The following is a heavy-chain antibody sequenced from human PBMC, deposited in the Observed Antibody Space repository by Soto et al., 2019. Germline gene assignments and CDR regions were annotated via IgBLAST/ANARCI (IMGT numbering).Heavy chain of an antibody. CDR3: ARASGRLGYCSSTSCYYFDY. CDR2: IIPILGIA. D-gene: IGHD2-2*01. J-gene: IGHJ4*02. V-gene: IGHV1-69*02. CDR1: GGTFSSYT. Sequence: ASVKVSCKASGGTFSSYTISWVRQAPGQGLEWMGRIIPILGIANYAQKFQGRVTMTTDTSTSTAYMELRSLRSDDTAVYYCARASGRLGYCSSTSCYYFDYWGQGTLVTVSS.